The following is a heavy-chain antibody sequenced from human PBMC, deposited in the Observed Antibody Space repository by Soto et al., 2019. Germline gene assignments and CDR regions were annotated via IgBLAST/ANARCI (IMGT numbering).Heavy chain of an antibody. Sequence: PGGSLRLSCVGSGFTFSSYSMNWVRQAPGNGLEWVAVISYDGSNNYYADSVKGRFTISRDNSKNTLYLQMNSLRAEDTAVYYCAKDYSDYSNLNWFDPWGQGTLVTVSS. CDR1: GFTFSSYS. V-gene: IGHV3-30*18. CDR3: AKDYSDYSNLNWFDP. CDR2: ISYDGSNN. J-gene: IGHJ5*02. D-gene: IGHD4-4*01.